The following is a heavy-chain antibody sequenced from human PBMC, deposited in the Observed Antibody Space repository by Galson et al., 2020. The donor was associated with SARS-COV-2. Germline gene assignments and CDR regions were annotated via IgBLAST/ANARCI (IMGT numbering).Heavy chain of an antibody. Sequence: GGSLRLSCAASGFTFSSDEMNWVRQDPGKGLEWISYISIAGSTIYYADSVKGRFTISRDNGNNILYLQMDSLRAEDTGLYYCARDGGDNEGVRLDFESWGQGTLVTVSS. V-gene: IGHV3-48*03. D-gene: IGHD2-21*02. CDR3: ARDGGDNEGVRLDFES. CDR1: GFTFSSDE. CDR2: ISIAGSTI. J-gene: IGHJ4*02.